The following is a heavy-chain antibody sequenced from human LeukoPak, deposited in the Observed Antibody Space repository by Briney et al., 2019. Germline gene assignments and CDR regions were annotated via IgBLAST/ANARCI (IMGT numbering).Heavy chain of an antibody. J-gene: IGHJ3*02. Sequence: GGSLRLSCAASGFTFSSYWMQWVRQAPGKGLVWVSRISTDGSSTTYADSVKGRFTISRDNAKNTVFLQMNSLRAEDTAVYYCARDWRDSSGKFPNDAFDIWGQGTMVTVSS. CDR2: ISTDGSST. CDR1: GFTFSSYW. D-gene: IGHD3-22*01. CDR3: ARDWRDSSGKFPNDAFDI. V-gene: IGHV3-74*03.